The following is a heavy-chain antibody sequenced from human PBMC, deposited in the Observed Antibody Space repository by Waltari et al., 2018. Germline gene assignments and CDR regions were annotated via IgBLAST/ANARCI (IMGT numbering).Heavy chain of an antibody. CDR3: ARGSATTVTTRGPTDY. J-gene: IGHJ4*02. CDR2: ISGTSHYI. Sequence: EVQVVESGGGLVKPGGSLRLSCTASGFTVSSYSRYWVRQAPGKGLEWVSSISGTSHYIYYSDSVRGRFTISRDNPKNSLYLQMNSLRAEDTAVYYCARGSATTVTTRGPTDYWGQGTLVTVSS. D-gene: IGHD4-17*01. V-gene: IGHV3-21*01. CDR1: GFTVSSYS.